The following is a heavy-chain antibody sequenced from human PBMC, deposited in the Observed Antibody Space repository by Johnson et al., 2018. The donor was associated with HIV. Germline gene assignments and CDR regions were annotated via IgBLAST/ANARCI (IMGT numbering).Heavy chain of an antibody. V-gene: IGHV3-64*01. J-gene: IGHJ3*02. CDR2: ISSNGGST. CDR3: NTDAFDI. CDR1: GFTFDDYA. Sequence: VQLVESGGGVVRPGGSLRLSCAASGFTFDDYAMHWVRQPPGQGLEYVSAISSNGGSTYYANSVKGRFTISRDNSKNTLYLQMGSLRAEDMAVYYCNTDAFDIWGQGTMVTVSS.